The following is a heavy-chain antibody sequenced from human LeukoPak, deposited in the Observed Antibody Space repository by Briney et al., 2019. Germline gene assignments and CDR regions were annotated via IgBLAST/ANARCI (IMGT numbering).Heavy chain of an antibody. V-gene: IGHV4-59*01. D-gene: IGHD1-1*01. Sequence: SETLSLTCAVYGGSFSGYYWSWIRQPPGKGLEWIGYIYYSGSTNYNPSLKSRVTISVDTSKNQFSLKLSSVTAADTAVYYCARGLLQDYYYGMDVWGQGTTVTVSS. CDR2: IYYSGST. J-gene: IGHJ6*02. CDR1: GGSFSGYY. CDR3: ARGLLQDYYYGMDV.